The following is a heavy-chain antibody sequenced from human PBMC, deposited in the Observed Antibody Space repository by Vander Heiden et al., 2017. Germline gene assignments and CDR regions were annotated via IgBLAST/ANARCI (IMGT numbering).Heavy chain of an antibody. CDR3: STGGSVVDY. Sequence: EVQLVESGGGLVKPGGSLRLPCAASGFTFSSAWMNWVRQAPGKGLEWVGRVKSKYDGGTTDYAAPVKGRFTISRDDSKNTAYLQMNNLSTEDTAVYYCSTGGSVVDYWGQGTLVTVSS. CDR2: VKSKYDGGTT. J-gene: IGHJ4*02. V-gene: IGHV3-15*01. CDR1: GFTFSSAW.